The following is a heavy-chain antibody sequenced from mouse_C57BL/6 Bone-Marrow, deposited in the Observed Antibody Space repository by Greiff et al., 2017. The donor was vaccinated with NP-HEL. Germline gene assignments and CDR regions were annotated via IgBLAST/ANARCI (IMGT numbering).Heavy chain of an antibody. CDR1: GFTFSSYG. D-gene: IGHD2-3*01. Sequence: DVKLVESGGDLVKPGGSLKLSCAASGFTFSSYGMSWVRQTPDKRLEWVATISSGGSYTYYPDSVKGRFTISRDNAKNTLYLQMSSLKSEDTAMYYCARQRWLLRIDYWGQGTTLTVSS. CDR2: ISSGGSYT. J-gene: IGHJ2*01. V-gene: IGHV5-6*02. CDR3: ARQRWLLRIDY.